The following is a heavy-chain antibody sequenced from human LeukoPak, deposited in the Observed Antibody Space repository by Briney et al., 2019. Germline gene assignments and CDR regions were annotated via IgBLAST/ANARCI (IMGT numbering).Heavy chain of an antibody. Sequence: GGSLRLSCAASGFTFSDYYMSWIRQAPGKGLEWVSYISSSGSTIYYADSVKGRFTISRDNAKNSLYLQMNSLRAEDTVVYYCARDYLDQWLDTYYFDYWGQGTLVTVSS. CDR3: ARDYLDQWLDTYYFDY. CDR2: ISSSGSTI. D-gene: IGHD6-19*01. V-gene: IGHV3-11*01. J-gene: IGHJ4*02. CDR1: GFTFSDYY.